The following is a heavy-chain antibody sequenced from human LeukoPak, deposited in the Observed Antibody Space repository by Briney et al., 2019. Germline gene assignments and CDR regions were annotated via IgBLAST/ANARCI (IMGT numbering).Heavy chain of an antibody. J-gene: IGHJ4*02. D-gene: IGHD2-2*01. Sequence: GGSLRLSCAASGFTFSSYAMSWVRQAPGKGLEWVSAISGSGGSTYYADSVKGRLTISRDNSKNTLYLQMNSLRAEDTAVYYCAKAEGDCSSTSCLYYFYYWGQGTLVTVSS. V-gene: IGHV3-23*01. CDR3: AKAEGDCSSTSCLYYFYY. CDR1: GFTFSSYA. CDR2: ISGSGGST.